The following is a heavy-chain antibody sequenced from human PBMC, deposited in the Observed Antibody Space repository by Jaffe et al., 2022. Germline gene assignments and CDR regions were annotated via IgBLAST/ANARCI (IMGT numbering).Heavy chain of an antibody. CDR3: AIEAYYDFWSGPQVTFDI. J-gene: IGHJ3*02. Sequence: EVQLVQSGAEVKKPGESLKISCKGSGYSFTSYWIGWVRQMPGKGLEWMGIIYPGDSDTRYSPSFQGQVTISADKSISTAYLQWSSLKASDTAMYYCAIEAYYDFWSGPQVTFDIWGQGTMVTVSS. D-gene: IGHD3-3*01. CDR1: GYSFTSYW. V-gene: IGHV5-51*03. CDR2: IYPGDSDT.